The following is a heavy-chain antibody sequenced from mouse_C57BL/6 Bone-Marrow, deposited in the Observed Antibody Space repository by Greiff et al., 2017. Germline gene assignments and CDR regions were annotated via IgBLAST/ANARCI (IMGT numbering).Heavy chain of an antibody. CDR1: GYTFTSYW. J-gene: IGHJ2*01. Sequence: VKLMESGAELAKPGASVKLSCKASGYTFTSYWMHWVKQRPGQGLEWIGYINPSSGYTKYNQKFKDKATLTADKSSSTAYMQLSSLTYEDAAVYYCAITTVVAPPDYWGQGTTLTVSS. V-gene: IGHV1-7*01. D-gene: IGHD1-1*01. CDR2: INPSSGYT. CDR3: AITTVVAPPDY.